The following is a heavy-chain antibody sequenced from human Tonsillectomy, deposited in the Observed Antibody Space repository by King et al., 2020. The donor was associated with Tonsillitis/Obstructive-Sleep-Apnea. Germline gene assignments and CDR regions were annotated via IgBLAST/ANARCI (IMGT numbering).Heavy chain of an antibody. CDR2: ISCDGGST. J-gene: IGHJ3*02. CDR1: GFTFDDYT. Sequence: VQLVESGGVVVQPGGSLRLSCAASGFTFDDYTMHWVRQAPGKGLEWVSLISCDGGSTYYAESVKCRFTISRDNSKNSLYLQMNSLRTEDTALYYSAKDLYIVATIWAFDIWGQGTMVTVSS. V-gene: IGHV3-43*01. CDR3: AKDLYIVATIWAFDI. D-gene: IGHD5-12*01.